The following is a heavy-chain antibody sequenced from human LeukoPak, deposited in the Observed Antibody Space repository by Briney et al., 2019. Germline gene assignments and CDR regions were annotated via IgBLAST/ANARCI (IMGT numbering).Heavy chain of an antibody. CDR1: GFTFSSYD. D-gene: IGHD3-16*02. V-gene: IGHV3-13*01. CDR3: AREALEHVWGSYRYEWYFDY. CDR2: IGTAGDT. J-gene: IGHJ4*02. Sequence: GGSLRLSCAASGFTFSSYDMHWVRQATGKGLEWVSAIGTAGDTYYPGSVKGRFTISRENAKNSLYLQMNSLRAEDTAVYYCAREALEHVWGSYRYEWYFDYWGQGTLVTVSS.